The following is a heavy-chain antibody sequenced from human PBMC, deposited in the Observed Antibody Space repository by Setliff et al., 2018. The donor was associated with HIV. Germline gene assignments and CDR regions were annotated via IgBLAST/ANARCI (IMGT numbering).Heavy chain of an antibody. D-gene: IGHD5-12*01. CDR3: AGVGDGYNSFDY. CDR1: GYSFAFYS. V-gene: IGHV1-46*01. CDR2: INPSGGST. Sequence: ASVKVSCKASGYSFAFYSMHWVRQTPGHGLEWMGIINPSGGSTTYSQKFQGRVIMTRDTSTSTVYMELNSLRSEDTAVYYCAGVGDGYNSFDYWGQGTLVTVSS. J-gene: IGHJ4*02.